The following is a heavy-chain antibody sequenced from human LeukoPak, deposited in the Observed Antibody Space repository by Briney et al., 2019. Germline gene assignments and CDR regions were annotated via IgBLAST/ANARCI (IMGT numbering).Heavy chain of an antibody. Sequence: GGSLRLSCAPCAFIFSYYSMSWVRQAPGKGLEWVANINQDGSEKRYVDSAKGRFTISRDNAESLLYLQMNNLRAEDTAVYYCAREGGSGWYAGWFDPWGQGALVTVSS. J-gene: IGHJ5*02. CDR2: INQDGSEK. V-gene: IGHV3-7*03. CDR1: AFIFSYYS. D-gene: IGHD6-19*01. CDR3: AREGGSGWYAGWFDP.